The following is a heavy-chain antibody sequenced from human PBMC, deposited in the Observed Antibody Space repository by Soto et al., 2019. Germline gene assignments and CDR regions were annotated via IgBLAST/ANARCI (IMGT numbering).Heavy chain of an antibody. CDR1: GDSISSGGYY. Sequence: QVQLQESGPGLVKPSQTLSLTCTVSGDSISSGGYYWSWIRQHPGKGLEWIGYMYYSGSTYYTPSCKRRATISVATSKDQFSLKLNAVTGADTAVYYCARDLSGYGGHAYWGQGTLVTVSS. CDR3: ARDLSGYGGHAY. D-gene: IGHD5-12*01. CDR2: MYYSGST. V-gene: IGHV4-31*03. J-gene: IGHJ4*02.